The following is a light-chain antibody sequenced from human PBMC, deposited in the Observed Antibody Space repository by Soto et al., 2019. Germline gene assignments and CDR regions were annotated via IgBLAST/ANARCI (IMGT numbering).Light chain of an antibody. CDR1: QSVSSH. J-gene: IGKJ5*01. CDR2: DAS. CDR3: HQYGSSPT. Sequence: EIVLTQSPATLSLSPGERATLSCRASQSVSSHLAWFQQRPGQAPRLLIYDASNRATGIPARFSGRGSGTDFTLTISSLEPEDFAVYYCHQYGSSPTFGQGTRLEIK. V-gene: IGKV3-11*01.